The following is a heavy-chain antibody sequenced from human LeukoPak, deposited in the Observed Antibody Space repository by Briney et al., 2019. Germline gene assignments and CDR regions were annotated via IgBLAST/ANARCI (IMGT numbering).Heavy chain of an antibody. CDR1: GFTFSSYS. J-gene: IGHJ3*02. CDR2: ISSSSYI. Sequence: GGSLRLSCAASGFTFSSYSMNWVRQAPGKGLEWLSSISSSSYIHYADSVKGRFTISRDNAKNSLYLQMNSLRAEDTAVYYCARDLYYDNSGYPITIWGQGTMVTVSS. D-gene: IGHD3-22*01. CDR3: ARDLYYDNSGYPITI. V-gene: IGHV3-21*01.